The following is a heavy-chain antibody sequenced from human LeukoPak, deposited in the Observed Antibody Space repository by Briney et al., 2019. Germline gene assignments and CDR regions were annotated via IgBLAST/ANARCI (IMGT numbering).Heavy chain of an antibody. V-gene: IGHV1-46*01. Sequence: ASVKVSCKASGYTFTSYYMHWVRQAPGQGLEWMGIINPSGGSTSYAQKFQGRVTMTRDTSTSTVYMEPSSLRSEDTAVYYCARSVAGYSSEGNWFDPWGQGTLVTVSS. J-gene: IGHJ5*02. CDR2: INPSGGST. CDR3: ARSVAGYSSEGNWFDP. D-gene: IGHD6-19*01. CDR1: GYTFTSYY.